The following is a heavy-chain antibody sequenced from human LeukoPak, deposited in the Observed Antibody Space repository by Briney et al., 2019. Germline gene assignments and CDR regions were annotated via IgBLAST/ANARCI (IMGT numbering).Heavy chain of an antibody. D-gene: IGHD4-23*01. CDR2: ISSSGSTI. Sequence: GGSLRLSCAASGFTFSSYEMHWVCQAPGKGLEWVSYISSSGSTIYYADSVKGRFTISRDNAKNSLYLQMNSLRAEDTAVYYCARDYGGSSPFDYWGQGTLVTVSS. CDR1: GFTFSSYE. J-gene: IGHJ4*02. CDR3: ARDYGGSSPFDY. V-gene: IGHV3-48*03.